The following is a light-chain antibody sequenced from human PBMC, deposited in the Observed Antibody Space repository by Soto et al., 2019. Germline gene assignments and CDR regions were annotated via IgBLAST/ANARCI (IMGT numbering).Light chain of an antibody. CDR3: QQYYSFPRT. V-gene: IGKV1D-8*01. J-gene: IGKJ1*01. Sequence: VIWMTQSPSLLSASTGDRVTISCRTSQGISSYLAWYQQKPGKAPELLIYAASTLQSGVPSRFSGSGSGTDFTLTISCLQSKDFATYYCQQYYSFPRTFGQGTKVEIK. CDR2: AAS. CDR1: QGISSY.